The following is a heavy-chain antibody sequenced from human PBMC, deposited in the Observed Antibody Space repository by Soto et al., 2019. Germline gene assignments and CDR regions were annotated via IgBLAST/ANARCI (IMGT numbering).Heavy chain of an antibody. J-gene: IGHJ1*01. V-gene: IGHV1-69*01. Sequence: QAHLMQSGAEVKKPGSSVKVSCKASGGTFSGYAISWVRQRPGRGLEWMGGIIPIFGITTYAEKFQGRITLAADESTGTAFMDPRSLISEDTAVYYCARDPRSITGTTSSEDFQFWGPGTLVSVSS. CDR3: ARDPRSITGTTSSEDFQF. CDR2: IIPIFGIT. D-gene: IGHD1-20*01. CDR1: GGTFSGYA.